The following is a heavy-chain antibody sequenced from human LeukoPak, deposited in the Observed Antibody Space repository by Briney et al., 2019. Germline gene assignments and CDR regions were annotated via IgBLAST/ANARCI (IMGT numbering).Heavy chain of an antibody. Sequence: GGSLRLSCAASGFTVSSNYMSWVRQAPGKGLEWVSVTYSNGRTYYADSVKGRFTISRDNAKNSLYLQLNSLRAEDTAIYYCARDPYSGAYGDTYYYYMDVWGKGTTVTISS. CDR2: TYSNGRT. CDR1: GFTVSSNY. CDR3: ARDPYSGAYGDTYYYYMDV. D-gene: IGHD1-26*01. V-gene: IGHV3-53*01. J-gene: IGHJ6*03.